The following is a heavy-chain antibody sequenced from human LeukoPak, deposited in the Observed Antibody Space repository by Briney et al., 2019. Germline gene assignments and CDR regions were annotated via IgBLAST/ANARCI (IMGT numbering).Heavy chain of an antibody. CDR1: GLTLSNVW. CDR2: IRSQTAGGTT. V-gene: IGHV3-15*07. Sequence: GGSLRLSCAVSGLTLSNVWMNWVRQAPGKGLEWVGRIRSQTAGGTTDFAAPVKGRFSISRDDSKSSLYLQMNSLTSEDTAVYYCAHGSAQYYEYWGQGTLVTVSS. CDR3: AHGSAQYYEY. J-gene: IGHJ1*01. D-gene: IGHD2-15*01.